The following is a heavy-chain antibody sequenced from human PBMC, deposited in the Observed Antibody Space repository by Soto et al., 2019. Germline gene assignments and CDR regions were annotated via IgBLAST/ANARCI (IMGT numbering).Heavy chain of an antibody. Sequence: PGGSLRLSCAASGFTFSSYAMSWVRQAPGKGLEWVSAISGSGGSTYYADSVKGRFTISRDNSKNTLYLQMNSLRAEDTAVYYCAKDPIGNSSSRAWYYFDYWGQGTLVTVSS. V-gene: IGHV3-23*01. CDR3: AKDPIGNSSSRAWYYFDY. CDR2: ISGSGGST. D-gene: IGHD6-6*01. J-gene: IGHJ4*02. CDR1: GFTFSSYA.